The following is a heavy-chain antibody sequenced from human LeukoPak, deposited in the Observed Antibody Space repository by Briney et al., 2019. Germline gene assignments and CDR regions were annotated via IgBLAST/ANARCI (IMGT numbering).Heavy chain of an antibody. CDR3: ARDATYYYDSSGYYPFDY. J-gene: IGHJ4*02. CDR1: GYTFTRYG. D-gene: IGHD3-22*01. Sequence: ASVKVSCQASGYTFTRYGISWVRQAPGQGLEWMGWISAYNGNTNYAQKLQGRVTMTTHPSTSTAYMELRRLRSDDTAVYYCARDATYYYDSSGYYPFDYWGQGTLVTVSS. CDR2: ISAYNGNT. V-gene: IGHV1-18*01.